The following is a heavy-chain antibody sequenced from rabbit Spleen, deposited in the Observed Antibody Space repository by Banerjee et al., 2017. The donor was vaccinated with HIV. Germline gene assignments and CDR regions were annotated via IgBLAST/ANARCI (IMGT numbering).Heavy chain of an antibody. CDR3: ARFHISGYALEL. D-gene: IGHD1-1*01. J-gene: IGHJ4*01. Sequence: QSLEESGGDLVKPGASLTLTCTASGFDFSSNYYMSWVRQAPGKGLEWIARMYSDGNAITYASWAKGRFTISKTSSTTVTLQMTSLTAADTATYLCARFHISGYALELWGPGTLVTVS. CDR1: GFDFSSNYY. V-gene: IGHV1S40*01. CDR2: MYSDGNAI.